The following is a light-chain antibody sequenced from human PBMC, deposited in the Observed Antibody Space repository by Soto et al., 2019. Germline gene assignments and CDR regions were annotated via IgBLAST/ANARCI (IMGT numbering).Light chain of an antibody. CDR2: EVT. V-gene: IGLV2-14*01. CDR1: SSDIDTYNY. J-gene: IGLJ2*01. Sequence: QSALTQPASVSGSPGQSITISCTGTSSDIDTYNYVSWYQQHPGKAPKLIIYEVTNRPSGVSNRFSGSKSGDTASLTISGLQAEDEADYYCSSYTSSSTDVVFGGGTKLTVL. CDR3: SSYTSSSTDVV.